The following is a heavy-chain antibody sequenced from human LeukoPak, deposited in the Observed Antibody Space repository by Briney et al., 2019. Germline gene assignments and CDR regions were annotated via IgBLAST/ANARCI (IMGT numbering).Heavy chain of an antibody. CDR2: ISGSGGST. J-gene: IGHJ6*03. Sequence: GGSLRLSCAASGFTFSIYAMSWVRQAPGKGLEWVSAISGSGGSTYYADSVEGRFTISRDNSKNTLYLQMNSLRAEDTAVYYCAKDRGRGSSWAKGPYYYYYYMDVWGKGTTVTVSS. V-gene: IGHV3-23*01. CDR1: GFTFSIYA. D-gene: IGHD6-13*01. CDR3: AKDRGRGSSWAKGPYYYYYYMDV.